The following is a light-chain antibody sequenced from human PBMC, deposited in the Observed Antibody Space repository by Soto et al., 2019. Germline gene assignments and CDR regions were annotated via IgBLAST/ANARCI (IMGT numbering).Light chain of an antibody. CDR1: QSISAN. CDR3: QQSYAIPLT. J-gene: IGKJ4*01. CDR2: ATS. Sequence: DIQMTPSPSSLSASVGDRVSITCRASQSISANLNWFQQKPGRAPNLLIYATSTLQSGVPSRFSGTRSGTDFTLTISTLQPEDAATYYCQQSYAIPLTFGGGTKVDIK. V-gene: IGKV1-39*01.